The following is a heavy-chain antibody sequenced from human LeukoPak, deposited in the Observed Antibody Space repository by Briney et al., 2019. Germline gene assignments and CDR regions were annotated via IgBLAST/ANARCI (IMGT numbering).Heavy chain of an antibody. V-gene: IGHV3-11*01. CDR3: ARPYYYGFYGMDV. J-gene: IGHJ6*02. CDR2: ISSSGSTI. CDR1: GFTFSDYY. Sequence: GGSLRLSCAASGFTFSDYYMSWIRQAPGKGLEWVSYISSSGSTIYYADSVKGRFTISRDNAKNSLYPQMNSLRAEDTAVYYCARPYYYGFYGMDVWGQGTTVTVSS.